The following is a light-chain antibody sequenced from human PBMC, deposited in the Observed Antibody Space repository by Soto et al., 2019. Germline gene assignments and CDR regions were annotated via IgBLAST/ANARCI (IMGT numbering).Light chain of an antibody. V-gene: IGKV3-20*01. CDR3: QQYGTT. CDR2: GAS. Sequence: EMVLTQSPGTLSLSPGERATLSCRASQSVSSSYLAWYQQKPGQAPRLLIYGASSRATGIPDRFSGGGSGTDFTLTISRLEPEDFAVYYCQQYGTTFGQGTKLEIK. J-gene: IGKJ2*01. CDR1: QSVSSSY.